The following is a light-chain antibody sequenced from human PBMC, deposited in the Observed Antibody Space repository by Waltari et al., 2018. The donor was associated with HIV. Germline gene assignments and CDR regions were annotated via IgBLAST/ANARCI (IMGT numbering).Light chain of an antibody. Sequence: QSLLTQPPSVSGAPGQRVTISCTGSSSNIGAGFDVHWYQQLPGTVPKLLSYCNSKRPAGVPNRFSGSKSGTSASLAITGLQAEDEADYYCQSYDRSLSGYVVFGGGTKLTVL. CDR3: QSYDRSLSGYVV. V-gene: IGLV1-40*01. CDR2: CNS. CDR1: SSNIGAGFD. J-gene: IGLJ2*01.